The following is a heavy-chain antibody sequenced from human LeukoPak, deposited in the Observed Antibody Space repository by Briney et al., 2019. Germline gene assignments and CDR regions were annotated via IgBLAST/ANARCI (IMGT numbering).Heavy chain of an antibody. V-gene: IGHV3-48*01. CDR3: ARDSIAAPLDY. D-gene: IGHD6-6*01. CDR1: GSTFSSYS. CDR2: ISSSSSTI. J-gene: IGHJ4*02. Sequence: PGGSLRLSCAASGSTFSSYSMNWVRQAPGKGLEWVSYISSSSSTIYYADSVKGRFTISRDNAKNSLYLQMNSLRAEDTAVYYCARDSIAAPLDYWRQGTLVTVSS.